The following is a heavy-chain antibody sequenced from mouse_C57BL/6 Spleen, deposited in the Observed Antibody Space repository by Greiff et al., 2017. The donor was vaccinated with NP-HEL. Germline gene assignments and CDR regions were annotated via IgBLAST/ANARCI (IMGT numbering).Heavy chain of an antibody. J-gene: IGHJ2*01. V-gene: IGHV1-64*01. CDR3: ALYYGYDGNYFDY. Sequence: QVQLQQPGAELVKPGASVKLSCKASGYTFTSYWMNWVKQRPGQGLEWIGMIHPNSGSTNYNEKFKSKATLTVDKSSSTAYMQLSSLTSEDSAVYYCALYYGYDGNYFDYWGQGTTLTVSS. D-gene: IGHD2-2*01. CDR2: IHPNSGST. CDR1: GYTFTSYW.